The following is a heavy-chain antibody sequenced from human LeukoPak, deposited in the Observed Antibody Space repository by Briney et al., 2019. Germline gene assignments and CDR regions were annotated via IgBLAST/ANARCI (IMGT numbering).Heavy chain of an antibody. V-gene: IGHV3-23*01. J-gene: IGHJ6*03. D-gene: IGHD3-10*01. CDR3: AKGEYGSGSSYYYYYYYMDV. CDR1: GFTFSSYS. CDR2: ISGSGGST. Sequence: GGSLRLSCAASGFTFSSYSMNWVRQAPGKGLEWVSAISGSGGSTYYADSVKGRFTISRDNSKNTLYLQMNSLRAEDTAVYYCAKGEYGSGSSYYYYYYYMDVWGKGTTVTVSS.